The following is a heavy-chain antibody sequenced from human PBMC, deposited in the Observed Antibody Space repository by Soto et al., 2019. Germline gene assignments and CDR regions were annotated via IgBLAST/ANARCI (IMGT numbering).Heavy chain of an antibody. CDR3: AREWGAGVAAQFDF. CDR2: MYHSGRT. D-gene: IGHD1-26*01. V-gene: IGHV4-38-2*02. J-gene: IGHJ4*02. CDR1: CSSIISSYY. Sequence: SETLSLTCTFSCSSIISSYYCCGARQPPGKGRVWVGGMYHSGRTYYNQSLKNRVTISSDKSKNQFSLKLLSVTAAATAVIYCAREWGAGVAAQFDFWGQGILVTVSS.